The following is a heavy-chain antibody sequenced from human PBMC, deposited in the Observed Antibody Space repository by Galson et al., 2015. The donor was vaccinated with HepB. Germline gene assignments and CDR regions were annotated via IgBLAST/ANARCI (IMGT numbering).Heavy chain of an antibody. CDR1: GYSFTSYW. CDR2: IDPSDSYT. D-gene: IGHD3-10*01. Sequence: QSGAEVKKPGESLRISCTGSGYSFTSYWISWVRQMLGKGLEWMGRIDPSDSYTNYSPSFQGHVTISADKSISTAYLQWSSLKASDTAMYYCARHLLLWFGELLPDAFDIWGQGTMVTVSS. CDR3: ARHLLLWFGELLPDAFDI. J-gene: IGHJ3*02. V-gene: IGHV5-10-1*01.